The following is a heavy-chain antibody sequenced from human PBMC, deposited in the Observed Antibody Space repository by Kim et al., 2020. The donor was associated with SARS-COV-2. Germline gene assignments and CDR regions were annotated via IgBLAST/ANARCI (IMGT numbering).Heavy chain of an antibody. J-gene: IGHJ4*02. Sequence: GGSLRLSCAASGFTFSSYSMNWVRQAPGKGLEWVSSISSSSSYIYYADSVKGRFTISRDNAKNSLYLQMNSLRAEDTAVYYCARDLWANYYDSSGYFYGGRPFDYWGQGTLVTVSS. CDR1: GFTFSSYS. CDR2: ISSSSSYI. CDR3: ARDLWANYYDSSGYFYGGRPFDY. D-gene: IGHD3-22*01. V-gene: IGHV3-21*01.